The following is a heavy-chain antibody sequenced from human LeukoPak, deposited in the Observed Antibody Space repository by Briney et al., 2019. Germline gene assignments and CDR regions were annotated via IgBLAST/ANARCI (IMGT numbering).Heavy chain of an antibody. CDR1: GFTFSSYA. V-gene: IGHV3-23*01. D-gene: IGHD3-22*01. CDR2: ISGSGGST. Sequence: GGSLRLSCAASGFTFSSYAMSWVREAPGRGLEWVSAISGSGGSTYYADSVKGRFTISRDNSKNKHYLQMNSLRAEDTAVYYCARGSKDYDSSGYYYDLGDYWGQGTLVTVSS. J-gene: IGHJ4*02. CDR3: ARGSKDYDSSGYYYDLGDY.